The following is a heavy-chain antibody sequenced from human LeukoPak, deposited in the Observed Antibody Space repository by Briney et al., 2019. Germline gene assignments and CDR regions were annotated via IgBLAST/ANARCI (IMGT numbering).Heavy chain of an antibody. V-gene: IGHV4-34*01. D-gene: IGHD6-13*01. J-gene: IGHJ4*02. CDR3: ARGRSIAAAGF. CDR2: INHSGST. CDR1: GGSFSGYY. Sequence: SETLSLTCAVYGGSFSGYYWSWIRQPPGKGLEWIGEINHSGSTNYNPSLKSRVTISVDTSKNQFSLKLSSVTAADTAVYYCARGRSIAAAGFWGQGTLVTVSS.